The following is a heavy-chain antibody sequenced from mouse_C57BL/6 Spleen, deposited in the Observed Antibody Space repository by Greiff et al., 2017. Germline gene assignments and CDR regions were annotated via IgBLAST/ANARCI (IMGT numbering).Heavy chain of an antibody. CDR3: AKNYYGSPYYFDY. J-gene: IGHJ2*01. V-gene: IGHV5-9*01. D-gene: IGHD1-1*01. CDR1: GFTFSSYT. CDR2: ISGGGGNT. Sequence: EVQLVESGGGLVKPGGSLKLSCAASGFTFSSYTMSWVRQTPEKRLEWVATISGGGGNTYYPDSVKGRFTISSDNAKNTLYLQMSSLRSEDTALYYCAKNYYGSPYYFDYWGQGTTLTVSS.